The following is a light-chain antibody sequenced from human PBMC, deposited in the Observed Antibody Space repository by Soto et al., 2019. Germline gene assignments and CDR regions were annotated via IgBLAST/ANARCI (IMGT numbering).Light chain of an antibody. J-gene: IGLJ2*01. CDR1: SSNIGSNY. Sequence: QSVLTQPPSASGTPGQRVTISCSGSSSNIGSNYVYWYQQLPGTAPKLLIYRNNQRPSGVPDRFSGSKSGTSASLAISGLRSEDEADYYCAAWDDSLSGVVIGGRTKVTVL. CDR2: RNN. CDR3: AAWDDSLSGVV. V-gene: IGLV1-47*01.